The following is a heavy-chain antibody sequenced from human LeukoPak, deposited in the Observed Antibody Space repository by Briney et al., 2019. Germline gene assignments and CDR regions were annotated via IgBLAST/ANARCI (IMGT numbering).Heavy chain of an antibody. CDR1: GFTFSNYW. CDR3: VRSLRSADF. J-gene: IGHJ4*02. Sequence: GGSLRLSCEASGFTFSNYWMHWVRQAPGKELMWVSQISTDGSQTLYADSVKGRFTTSRDNAKNTLFLQMDSLRPEDTAVYYRVRSLRSADFWGQGTLVTVPS. V-gene: IGHV3-74*01. D-gene: IGHD3-10*01. CDR2: ISTDGSQT.